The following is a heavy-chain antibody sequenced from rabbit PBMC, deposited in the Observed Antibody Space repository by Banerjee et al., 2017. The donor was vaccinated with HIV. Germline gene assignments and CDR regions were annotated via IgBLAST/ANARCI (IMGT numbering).Heavy chain of an antibody. Sequence: QEQLVECGGGLVKPEGSLTLSCTASGFSFSNKAVMCWVRQAPGKGLEWIACINVVTGKAVYATWAKGRFTISTTSSTTVTLQMTSLTVADTATYFCARDLAGAIGWNFYLWGPGTLVTVS. CDR3: ARDLAGAIGWNFYL. CDR1: GFSFSNKAV. V-gene: IGHV1S45*01. J-gene: IGHJ4*01. CDR2: INVVTGKA. D-gene: IGHD4-1*01.